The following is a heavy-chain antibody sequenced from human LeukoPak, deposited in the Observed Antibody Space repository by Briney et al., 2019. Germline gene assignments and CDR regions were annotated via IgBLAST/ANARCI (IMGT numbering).Heavy chain of an antibody. CDR1: GFTFDDYG. CDR2: INWNGGST. Sequence: GGSLRLSCAASGFTFDDYGMSWVRHAPGKGLEWVSGINWNGGSTGYADSVKGRFTISRDNAKNSLYLQMNSLRAEDTALYYCARVQYYDFWSGYLYYYYYYMDVWGKGTTVTVSS. D-gene: IGHD3-3*01. V-gene: IGHV3-20*04. CDR3: ARVQYYDFWSGYLYYYYYYMDV. J-gene: IGHJ6*03.